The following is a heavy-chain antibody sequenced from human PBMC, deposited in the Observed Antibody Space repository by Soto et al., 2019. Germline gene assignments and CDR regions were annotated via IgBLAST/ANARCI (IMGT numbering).Heavy chain of an antibody. CDR3: ARDTGHYYDSSGYFDY. Sequence: VQLVESGEGLVQPGGSLRLSCAASGFTFSSYEMNWVRQAPGKGLEWVSYISSSGSTIYYADSVKGRFTISRDNAKNSLYLQMNSLRAEDTAVYYCARDTGHYYDSSGYFDYWGQGTLVTVSS. V-gene: IGHV3-48*03. D-gene: IGHD3-22*01. CDR2: ISSSGSTI. CDR1: GFTFSSYE. J-gene: IGHJ4*02.